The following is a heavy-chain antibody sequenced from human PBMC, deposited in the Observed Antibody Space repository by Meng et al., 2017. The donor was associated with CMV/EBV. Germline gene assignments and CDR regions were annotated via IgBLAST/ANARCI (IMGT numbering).Heavy chain of an antibody. CDR1: GYTFTGYY. D-gene: IGHD2-2*01. Sequence: ASVKVSCKASGYTFTGYYMHWVRQAPGQGLEWMGIINPSGGSTSYAQKFQGRVTMTRDTSTSTVYMELSSLRSEDTAVYYCARGPSEVVPAAIWVSDNWFDPWGQGTLVTSPQ. CDR2: INPSGGST. V-gene: IGHV1-46*01. J-gene: IGHJ5*02. CDR3: ARGPSEVVPAAIWVSDNWFDP.